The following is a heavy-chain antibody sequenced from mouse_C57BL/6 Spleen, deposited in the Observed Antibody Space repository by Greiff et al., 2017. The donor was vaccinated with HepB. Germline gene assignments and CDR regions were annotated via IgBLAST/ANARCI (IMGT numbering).Heavy chain of an antibody. CDR3: ARVDYYGSSPWFAY. Sequence: EVKVVESEGGLVQPGSSMKLSCTASGFTFSDYYMAWVRQVPEKGLEWVANINYDGSSTYYLDSLKSRFIISRDNAKNILYLQMSSLKSGDTATYYCARVDYYGSSPWFAYWGQGTLVTVSA. CDR1: GFTFSDYY. CDR2: INYDGSST. J-gene: IGHJ3*01. V-gene: IGHV5-16*01. D-gene: IGHD1-1*01.